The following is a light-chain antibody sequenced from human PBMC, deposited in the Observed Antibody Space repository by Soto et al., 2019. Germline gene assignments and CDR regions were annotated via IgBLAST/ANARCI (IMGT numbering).Light chain of an antibody. CDR2: GAS. CDR3: QQYGSSPRT. J-gene: IGKJ5*01. V-gene: IGKV3-20*01. CDR1: QSVTSNS. Sequence: EIVLAQFPGSLSLSRGERAALSCRASQSVTSNSLAWYQQKVGRAPRVLIYGASNRATGIPDRFSGSGSGTDFTPTITRLEPEDFAVYFCQQYGSSPRTFGQGTRLEIK.